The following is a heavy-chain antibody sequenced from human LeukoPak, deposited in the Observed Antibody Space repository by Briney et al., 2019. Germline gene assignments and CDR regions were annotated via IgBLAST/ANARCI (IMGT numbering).Heavy chain of an antibody. CDR1: GFTFSSYE. J-gene: IGHJ3*02. V-gene: IGHV3-48*03. D-gene: IGHD2-15*01. CDR3: ARDSSIVVVAALDAFDI. CDR2: ISSSGSTI. Sequence: GGSLRLSCAASGFTFSSYEMNWVRQAPGKGLGWVSYISSSGSTIYYADSVKGRFTISRDNAKNSLYLQMNSLRAEDTAVYYCARDSSIVVVAALDAFDIWGQGTMVTVSS.